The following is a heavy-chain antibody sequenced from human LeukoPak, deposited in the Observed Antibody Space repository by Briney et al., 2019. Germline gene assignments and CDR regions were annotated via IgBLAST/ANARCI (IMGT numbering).Heavy chain of an antibody. D-gene: IGHD2-15*01. CDR1: GYTFTSYG. J-gene: IGHJ6*03. CDR2: ISAYNGNT. V-gene: IGHV1-18*01. CDR3: ARDFQMVVVAATPYYYYMDV. Sequence: ASVTVSCKASGYTFTSYGISWVRQAPGQGLEWMGWISAYNGNTNYAQKPQGRVTMTTDTSTSTAYMELRSLRSDDTAVYYCARDFQMVVVAATPYYYYMDVWGKGTTVTVSS.